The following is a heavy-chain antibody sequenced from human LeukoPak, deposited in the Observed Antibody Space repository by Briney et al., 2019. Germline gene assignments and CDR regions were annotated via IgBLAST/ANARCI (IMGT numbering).Heavy chain of an antibody. CDR3: ARETLYHHSTGYYQQGYDYYYMDV. V-gene: IGHV3-53*01. Sequence: GGSLRLSCAASGFAFSNACMSWVRQAPGKGLEWVSVIYSGGRTNYADSVKGRFTISRDNPKNTLYLQMNSLRAEDTAVYYCARETLYHHSTGYYQQGYDYYYMDVWGTGTTVTVSS. J-gene: IGHJ6*03. D-gene: IGHD3-22*01. CDR1: GFAFSNAC. CDR2: IYSGGRT.